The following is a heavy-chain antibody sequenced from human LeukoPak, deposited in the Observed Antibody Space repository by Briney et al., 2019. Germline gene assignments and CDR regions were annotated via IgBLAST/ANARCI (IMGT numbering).Heavy chain of an antibody. CDR1: GFIFTDYG. J-gene: IGHJ4*02. V-gene: IGHV3-30*02. CDR3: AKDRRSGYSLDY. D-gene: IGHD3-22*01. CDR2: IRYDGSNK. Sequence: GSLRLSCAASGFIFTDYGMHWVRQAPGKGLEWVAFIRYDGSNKYYADSVKGRFTISRDNSKNTLYLQMNSLRAEDTAVYYCAKDRRSGYSLDYWGQGTLVTVSS.